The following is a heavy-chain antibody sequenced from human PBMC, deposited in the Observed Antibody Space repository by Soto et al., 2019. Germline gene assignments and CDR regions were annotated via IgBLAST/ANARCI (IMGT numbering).Heavy chain of an antibody. Sequence: ASVKVSCKASGYTFTSYDISWVRQAPGQGLEWMGWVSAYNGNTNYAQKLQGRVTMTTDTSTSTAYMELRSLRSDDTAVYYCARSARYCSGGSCYGYYFDYWGQGTLVTVSS. CDR1: GYTFTSYD. CDR3: ARSARYCSGGSCYGYYFDY. V-gene: IGHV1-18*04. CDR2: VSAYNGNT. J-gene: IGHJ4*02. D-gene: IGHD2-15*01.